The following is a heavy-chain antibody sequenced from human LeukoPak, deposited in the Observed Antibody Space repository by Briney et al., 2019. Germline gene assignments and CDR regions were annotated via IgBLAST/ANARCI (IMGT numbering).Heavy chain of an antibody. V-gene: IGHV4-59*01. D-gene: IGHD6-19*01. CDR1: GGSISSYY. Sequence: SETLSLTCTVSGGSISSYYWSWVRQPPGKGLEWIGYIYYSGSTNYNPSLKSRVTIPVDTSKNQFSLKLSSVTAAGTAVYYCARGPAEAEARGPYYFDYWGQGTLVTVSS. J-gene: IGHJ4*02. CDR2: IYYSGST. CDR3: ARGPAEAEARGPYYFDY.